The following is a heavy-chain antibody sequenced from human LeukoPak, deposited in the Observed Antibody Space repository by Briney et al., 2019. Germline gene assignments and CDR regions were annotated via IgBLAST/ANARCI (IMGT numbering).Heavy chain of an antibody. Sequence: ASVKVSCKASGGTFSSYAISWVRQAPGQGLEWMGGIIPIFGTANYAQKFQGRVTITADESTSTAYMELSSLRSEDTAVYYCARDKRFGESYYMDVWGKGTTVTVSS. D-gene: IGHD3-10*01. CDR1: GGTFSSYA. J-gene: IGHJ6*03. V-gene: IGHV1-69*01. CDR2: IIPIFGTA. CDR3: ARDKRFGESYYMDV.